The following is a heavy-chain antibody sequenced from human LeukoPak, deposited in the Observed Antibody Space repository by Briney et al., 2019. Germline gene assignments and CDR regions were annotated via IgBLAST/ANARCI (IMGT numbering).Heavy chain of an antibody. J-gene: IGHJ4*02. CDR2: IYSGGST. CDR1: GFTVSSNY. V-gene: IGHV3-53*01. CDR3: ARAVTIVPAFDY. Sequence: GGSLRLSCAASGFTVSSNYMSWVRQAPGKGLEWVSVIYSGGSTYYADSVKGRFTISRDNSKNTLYLQMNSLRAEDTAVYYCARAVTIVPAFDYWGQGTLVTVSS. D-gene: IGHD1-26*01.